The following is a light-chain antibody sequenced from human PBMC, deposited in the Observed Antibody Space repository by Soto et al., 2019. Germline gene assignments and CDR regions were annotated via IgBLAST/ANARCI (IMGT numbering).Light chain of an antibody. CDR2: NSN. V-gene: IGLV1-44*01. CDR3: SAWDDNIYGPV. Sequence: QSVLTQPPSASGTPGQRVAISCSGGNSNIGINPVNWYLHLPGTAPKLLIYNSNQRPSGVPDRFSGSKSGTSASLAISGLRSEDEADYFCSAWDDNIYGPVFGGGTKLTVL. J-gene: IGLJ2*01. CDR1: NSNIGINP.